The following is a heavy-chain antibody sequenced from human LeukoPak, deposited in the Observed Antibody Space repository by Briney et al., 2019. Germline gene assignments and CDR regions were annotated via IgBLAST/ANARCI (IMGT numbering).Heavy chain of an antibody. V-gene: IGHV3-23*01. CDR1: GFTFSNYG. D-gene: IGHD1-1*01. CDR2: ISAGGDT. J-gene: IGHJ4*02. Sequence: PGGPLRLSGTAPGFTFSNYGMTWVRQAPGKGLEWVSTISAGGDTYYANSVGGRFTISRGISKNTLYLQMNSLRAEDTAVYYCAKTFNWNYFDYWGQGTLVTVSS. CDR3: AKTFNWNYFDY.